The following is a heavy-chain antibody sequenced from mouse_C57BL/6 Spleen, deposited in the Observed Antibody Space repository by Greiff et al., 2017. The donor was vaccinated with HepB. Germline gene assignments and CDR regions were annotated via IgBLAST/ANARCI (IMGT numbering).Heavy chain of an antibody. CDR2: IHPNSGST. CDR3: ARGLLSPYAMDY. D-gene: IGHD1-1*02. CDR1: GYTFTSYW. V-gene: IGHV1-64*01. J-gene: IGHJ4*01. Sequence: VQVVESGAELVKPGASVKLSCKASGYTFTSYWMHWVKQRPGQGLEWIGMIHPNSGSTNYNEKFKSKATLTVDKSSSTAYMQLSSLTSEDSAVYYCARGLLSPYAMDYWGQGTSVTVSS.